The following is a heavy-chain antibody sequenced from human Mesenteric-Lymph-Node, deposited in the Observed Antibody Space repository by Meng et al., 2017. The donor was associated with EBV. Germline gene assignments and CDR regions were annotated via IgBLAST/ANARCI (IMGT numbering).Heavy chain of an antibody. V-gene: IGHV3-33*01. CDR3: ARDNQNVDESSGYYFLLDN. J-gene: IGHJ4*02. CDR1: GFTFSSYG. Sequence: QVQLVESGGGVVQPGRSLRFSRAASGFTFSSYGMHWVRQAPGKGLEWVAVIWYDGSNKYYADSVKGRFTISRDNSKNTLYLQLNSLRAEDSAVYYCARDNQNVDESSGYYFLLDNWGQGTLVTVSS. CDR2: IWYDGSNK. D-gene: IGHD3-22*01.